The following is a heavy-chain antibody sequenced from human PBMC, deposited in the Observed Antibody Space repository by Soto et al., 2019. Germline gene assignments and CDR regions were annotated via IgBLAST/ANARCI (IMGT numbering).Heavy chain of an antibody. Sequence: PSETLSLTCAVSCGSISSGGYSWSWIRQPPGKGLEWIGYIYHSGSTYYNPSLKSRVTISVDRSKNQFSLKLSSVTAADTAVYYCARAQQQTIDYWGQGTLVPVSS. J-gene: IGHJ4*02. D-gene: IGHD6-13*01. CDR1: CGSISSGGYS. V-gene: IGHV4-30-2*01. CDR3: ARAQQQTIDY. CDR2: IYHSGST.